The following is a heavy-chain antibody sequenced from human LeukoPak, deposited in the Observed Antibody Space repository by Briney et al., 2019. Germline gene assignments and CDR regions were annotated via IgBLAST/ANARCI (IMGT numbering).Heavy chain of an antibody. J-gene: IGHJ5*01. CDR2: FSDSGVTT. Sequence: RPGGSLRLSCAASGFTFRNYGMSWVRQAPGKGLEWVSSFSDSGVTTFYADSVKGWFRVSRDNSKNTLYLQMNSLRAEDTAVYFCARGDISSSLSWFDCWGQGTLVTVSS. V-gene: IGHV3-23*01. CDR1: GFTFRNYG. CDR3: ARGDISSSLSWFDC. D-gene: IGHD6-13*01.